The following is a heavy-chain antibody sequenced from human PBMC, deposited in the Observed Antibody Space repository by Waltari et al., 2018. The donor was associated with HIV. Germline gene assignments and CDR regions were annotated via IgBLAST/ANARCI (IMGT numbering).Heavy chain of an antibody. D-gene: IGHD3-22*01. Sequence: QVQLVQSGAEVKKPGSSVKVSCKASGGTFSSYAISWVRQAPGQGLEWMGRIIPILGIANYAQKFQGRVTITADKSTSTAYMELSSLRSEDTAVYYCARGAYYYDSSGPYYFDYWGQGTLVTVSS. CDR3: ARGAYYYDSSGPYYFDY. CDR1: GGTFSSYA. J-gene: IGHJ4*02. V-gene: IGHV1-69*04. CDR2: IIPILGIA.